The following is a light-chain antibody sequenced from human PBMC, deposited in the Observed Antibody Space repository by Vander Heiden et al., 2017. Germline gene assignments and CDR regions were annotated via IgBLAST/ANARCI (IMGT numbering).Light chain of an antibody. V-gene: IGKV1-39*01. CDR3: QQSYSNPLMYT. J-gene: IGKJ2*01. CDR2: AAS. CDR1: QSISSY. Sequence: IQTTQSPSSLTASVGDRVTITCRASQSISSYLNWYQQKPGKAPKLLIYAASSLQSGVPSRFSGSGSGTDFTLTISSLQPEDFATDYCQQSYSNPLMYTFGQGTKLEIK.